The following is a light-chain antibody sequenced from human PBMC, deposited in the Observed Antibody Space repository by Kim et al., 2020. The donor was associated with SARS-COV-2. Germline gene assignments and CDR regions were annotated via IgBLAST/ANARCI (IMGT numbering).Light chain of an antibody. J-gene: IGLJ3*02. V-gene: IGLV3-9*01. CDR2: ADN. CDR1: NIRSKN. CDR3: QVWDSSNGV. Sequence: SVALGKTATITCEANNIRSKNVQWYQQRPGQAPVLVIYADNKRPSGIPERFSGSNSGNTATLTVSRAQAGDEADYYCQVWDSSNGVFGGGTKLTVL.